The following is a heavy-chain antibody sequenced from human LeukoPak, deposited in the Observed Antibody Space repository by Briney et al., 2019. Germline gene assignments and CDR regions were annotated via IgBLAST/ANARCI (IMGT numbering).Heavy chain of an antibody. D-gene: IGHD3-9*01. V-gene: IGHV3-30*01. J-gene: IGHJ4*02. CDR2: ISYDGSNK. CDR1: GFTLSSYA. Sequence: GRSLRLSCAASGFTLSSYAMHWVRQAPGKGLEWVAVISYDGSNKYYADSVKGRFTISRDNSKNTLYLQMNSLRAEDTAVYYCARDSRYDILTGYPDYWGQGTLVTVSS. CDR3: ARDSRYDILTGYPDY.